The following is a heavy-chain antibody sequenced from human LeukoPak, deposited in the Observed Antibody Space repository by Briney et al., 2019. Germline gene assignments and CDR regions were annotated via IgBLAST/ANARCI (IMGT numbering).Heavy chain of an antibody. J-gene: IGHJ4*02. Sequence: SETLSLTCTVSGGSISSYYWSWIRQPPGKGLEWIGYIYYSGSTNYNPSLKSRVTISVDTSKNQFSLKLSSVTAADTAVYYCARGGYSCSWSPFDYWGQGTLVTVSS. CDR1: GGSISSYY. CDR2: IYYSGST. V-gene: IGHV4-59*01. D-gene: IGHD6-13*01. CDR3: ARGGYSCSWSPFDY.